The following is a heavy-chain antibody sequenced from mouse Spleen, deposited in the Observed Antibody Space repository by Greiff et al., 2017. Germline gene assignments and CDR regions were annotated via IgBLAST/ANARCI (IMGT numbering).Heavy chain of an antibody. CDR2: IWSDGST. CDR3: ARHGFHGSSYYYAMDY. Sequence: VKLQESGPGLVAPSQSLSITCTVSGFSLTSYGVHWVRQPPGKGLEWLVVIWSDGSTTYNSALKSRLSISKDNSKSQVFLKMNSLQTDDTAMYYCARHGFHGSSYYYAMDYWGQGTSVTVSS. J-gene: IGHJ4*01. CDR1: GFSLTSYG. D-gene: IGHD1-1*01. V-gene: IGHV2-6-1*01.